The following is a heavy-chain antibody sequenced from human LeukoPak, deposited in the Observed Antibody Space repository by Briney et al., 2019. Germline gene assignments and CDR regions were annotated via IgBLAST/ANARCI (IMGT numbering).Heavy chain of an antibody. J-gene: IGHJ4*02. CDR2: ISGSGSST. Sequence: PGGSLRLSCAASGFSFSNYAMSWVRQAPGKGLEWVSTISGSGSSTYYADSVKGRFTISRDNAKNSLYLQMNSLRAEDTALYYCAKGYSSWYYFDYWGQGTLVTVSS. V-gene: IGHV3-23*01. D-gene: IGHD6-13*01. CDR3: AKGYSSWYYFDY. CDR1: GFSFSNYA.